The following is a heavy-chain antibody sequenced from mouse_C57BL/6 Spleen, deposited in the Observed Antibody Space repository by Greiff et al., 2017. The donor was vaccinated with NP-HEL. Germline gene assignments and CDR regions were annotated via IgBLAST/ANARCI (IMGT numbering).Heavy chain of an antibody. V-gene: IGHV2-2*01. CDR2: IWSGGST. CDR3: ARNLRGETEGYFDV. J-gene: IGHJ1*03. Sequence: QVQLQQSGPGLVQPSQSLSITCTVSGFSLTSYGVHWVRQSPGKGLEWLGVIWSGGSTDYNAAFISRLSISKDNSKSQVFFKMNSLQADDTAIYYCARNLRGETEGYFDVWGTGTTVTVSS. CDR1: GFSLTSYG.